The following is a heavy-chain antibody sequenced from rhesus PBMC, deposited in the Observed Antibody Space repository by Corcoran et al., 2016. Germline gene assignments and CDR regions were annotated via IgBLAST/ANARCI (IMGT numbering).Heavy chain of an antibody. V-gene: IGHV4-80*01. J-gene: IGHJ6*01. CDR2: IGGNSGKT. D-gene: IGHD4-29*01. CDR1: GASISSYW. Sequence: QVQLQESGPGLVRASETLSLTCAVSGASISSYWWSWIRQTPGKGLEWIGEIGGNSGKTNFKAALKSGVSIARDASRNQLSLRLSSVTAADTAIYYCARVDYGTKYHYYGFDSWGQGVVVTVSS. CDR3: ARVDYGTKYHYYGFDS.